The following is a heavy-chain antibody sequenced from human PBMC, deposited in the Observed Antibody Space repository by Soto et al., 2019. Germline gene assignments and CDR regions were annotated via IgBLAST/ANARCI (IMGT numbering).Heavy chain of an antibody. CDR2: IYYSGAT. CDR1: GGSFSGYY. CDR3: ARDKDLEPTVWGY. D-gene: IGHD7-27*01. Sequence: ETLSLTCAVYGGSFSGYYWSWIRQPPGKGLEWIGYIYYSGATHYSPSLRPRATTSIDTSKNQFSLRLISVTAADTALYFCARDKDLEPTVWGYWGQGIQVTVSS. J-gene: IGHJ4*02. V-gene: IGHV4-34*11.